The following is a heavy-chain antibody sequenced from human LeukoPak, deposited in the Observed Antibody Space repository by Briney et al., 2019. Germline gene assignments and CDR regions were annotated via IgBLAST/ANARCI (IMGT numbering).Heavy chain of an antibody. CDR3: AKTPSYYDSSYY. J-gene: IGHJ4*02. V-gene: IGHV3-23*01. D-gene: IGHD3-22*01. CDR1: GFTFSSYG. Sequence: GGSLRLPCAASGFTFSSYGMSWVRQAPGKGLEWVSAISGSGGSTYYADSVKGRFTISRDNSKNTLYLQMNSLRAEDTAVYYCAKTPSYYDSSYYWGQGTLVTVSS. CDR2: ISGSGGST.